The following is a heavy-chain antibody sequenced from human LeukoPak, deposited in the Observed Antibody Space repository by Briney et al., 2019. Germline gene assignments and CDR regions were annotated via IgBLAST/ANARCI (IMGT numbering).Heavy chain of an antibody. J-gene: IGHJ4*02. CDR3: ARGQGFRYYFDY. CDR1: GGSISSGGYY. CDR2: IYYSGST. Sequence: PSETLSLTCTVSGGSISSGGYYWSWIRQHPGKGLEWIGYIYYSGSTYYNPSLKSRVTISVDTSKNQFSLKLSSVTAADTAVYYCARGQGFRYYFDYWGQGTLVTVSS. V-gene: IGHV4-31*03.